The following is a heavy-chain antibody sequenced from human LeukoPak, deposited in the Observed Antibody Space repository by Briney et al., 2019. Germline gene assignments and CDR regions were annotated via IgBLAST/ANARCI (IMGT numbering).Heavy chain of an antibody. V-gene: IGHV1-18*01. Sequence: ASVKVSCKASGYTFISYGFSWVRRAPGQGLEWMGWISAYNGNTNYAQKVQGRVTMTTDTSTSTVYMELRSLRSDDTAVYYCARDGGYSYYDSSNYWPLDYWGQGTLATVSS. CDR2: ISAYNGNT. CDR1: GYTFISYG. D-gene: IGHD3-22*01. J-gene: IGHJ4*02. CDR3: ARDGGYSYYDSSNYWPLDY.